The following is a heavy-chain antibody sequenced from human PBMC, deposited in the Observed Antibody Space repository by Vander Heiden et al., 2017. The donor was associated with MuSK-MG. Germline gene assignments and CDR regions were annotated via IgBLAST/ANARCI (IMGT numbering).Heavy chain of an antibody. CDR1: GFTFDDYA. Sequence: EVQLVESGGGLVQPGRSLRLSCAVSGFTFDDYAMHWVRQAPGKGLEWVSSINGNSGSLDDADSVEGRFTISRDNAKNSLYLQMNSLRDEDTALYYCTRDAGWAFDKWGQGTMVTVSS. J-gene: IGHJ3*02. D-gene: IGHD2-15*01. V-gene: IGHV3-9*01. CDR2: INGNSGSL. CDR3: TRDAGWAFDK.